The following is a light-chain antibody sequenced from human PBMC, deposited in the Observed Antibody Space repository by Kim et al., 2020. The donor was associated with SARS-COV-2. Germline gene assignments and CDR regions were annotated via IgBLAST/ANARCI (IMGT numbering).Light chain of an antibody. CDR1: GSDDGSYNL. Sequence: SPRRTITISSTGTGSDDGSYNLVAWYQQPPGKAPKLIIYEVSKRPSEVSNRFSGSKSSNTASLTISGLQAEDEADYCCCSYAGSDVFGTGTKINVL. CDR3: CSYAGSDV. J-gene: IGLJ1*01. CDR2: EVS. V-gene: IGLV2-23*02.